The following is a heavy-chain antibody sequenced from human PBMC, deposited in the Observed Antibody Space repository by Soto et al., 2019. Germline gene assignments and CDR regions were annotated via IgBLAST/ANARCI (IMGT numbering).Heavy chain of an antibody. J-gene: IGHJ5*02. Sequence: SETLSLTCTVSGDSVKSGTYYWSWIRQPPGKGLEWIGYIYYSGRTNYNPSLKSRVTISVDTSKNQFSLKLSSVTAADTAVYYCARGYCSSTICYIWDNWFDPWGQGTLVTVSS. V-gene: IGHV4-61*01. CDR2: IYYSGRT. D-gene: IGHD2-2*02. CDR3: ARGYCSSTICYIWDNWFDP. CDR1: GDSVKSGTYY.